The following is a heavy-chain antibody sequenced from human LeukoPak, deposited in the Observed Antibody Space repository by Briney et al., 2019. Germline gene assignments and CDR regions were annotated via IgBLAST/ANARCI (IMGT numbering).Heavy chain of an antibody. Sequence: GGSLRLSCAASGFTFNTYTMNWVRQAPGKGLEWVSYISGSSGIIDYADSVKGRFTISRDNSKNTLYLQMSSLRAEDTAVYYCAKGYCSSTSCFYFDYWGQGTLVTVSS. D-gene: IGHD2-2*01. CDR2: ISGSSGII. V-gene: IGHV3-23*01. CDR3: AKGYCSSTSCFYFDY. CDR1: GFTFNTYT. J-gene: IGHJ4*02.